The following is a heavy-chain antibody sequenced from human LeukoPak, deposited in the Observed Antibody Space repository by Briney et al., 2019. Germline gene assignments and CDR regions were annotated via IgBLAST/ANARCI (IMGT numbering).Heavy chain of an antibody. D-gene: IGHD6-19*01. CDR2: IYYSGST. V-gene: IGHV4-59*01. CDR1: GGSISSYY. Sequence: PSETLSLTCTVSGGSISSYYWSWIRQPPGKGLEWIGYIYYSGSTNYNPSLKSRVTISVDTSKNRFSLKLSSVTAADTAVYYCARDPLFRSSSGLHGAFDIWGQGTMVTVSS. CDR3: ARDPLFRSSSGLHGAFDI. J-gene: IGHJ3*02.